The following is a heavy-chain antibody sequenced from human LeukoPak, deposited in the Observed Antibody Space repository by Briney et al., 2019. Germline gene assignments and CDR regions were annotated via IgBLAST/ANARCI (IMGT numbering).Heavy chain of an antibody. J-gene: IGHJ4*02. CDR1: GFTFSSYW. CDR3: ARVLGQWLVTAPDY. V-gene: IGHV3-7*01. CDR2: IKQYGSET. D-gene: IGHD6-19*01. Sequence: PGGSLRLSCAASGFTFSSYWMTWVRQAPGKGLEWVANIKQYGSETYYVNSVKGRFTISRDNAKNSVYLQMNSLRAEDMAVYYCARVLGQWLVTAPDYWGQGTLVTVSS.